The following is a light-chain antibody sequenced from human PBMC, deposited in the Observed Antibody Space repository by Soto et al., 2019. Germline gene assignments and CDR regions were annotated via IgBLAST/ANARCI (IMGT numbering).Light chain of an antibody. CDR1: QGISSY. CDR2: AAS. Sequence: DIQLTQSPSFLSASVGDRVTITCRASQGISSYLAWYQQKPGKAPKLLIYAASTLQSGVPSRFSGSGSGTEFTLTISSLQPEDCASYYCQQLFSYPLFTFGPGTKVDIK. V-gene: IGKV1-9*01. J-gene: IGKJ3*01. CDR3: QQLFSYPLFT.